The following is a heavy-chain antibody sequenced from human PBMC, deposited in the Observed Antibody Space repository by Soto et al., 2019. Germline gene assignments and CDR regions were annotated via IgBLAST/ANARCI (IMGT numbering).Heavy chain of an antibody. CDR2: ISGSGGST. Sequence: EVQLLESGGGLVQPGGSLRLSCAASGFTFSSYAMSWVRQAPGKGLEWVSAISGSGGSTYYADSVKGRFTISRDNSKNTLYLQMNSLRAEDTAVYYCAKAQSITGTTELFYYYYGTDVWGQGTTVTVSS. V-gene: IGHV3-23*01. CDR1: GFTFSSYA. D-gene: IGHD1-7*01. J-gene: IGHJ6*02. CDR3: AKAQSITGTTELFYYYYGTDV.